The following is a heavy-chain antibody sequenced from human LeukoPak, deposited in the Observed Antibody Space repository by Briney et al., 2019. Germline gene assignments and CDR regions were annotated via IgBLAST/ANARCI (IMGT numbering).Heavy chain of an antibody. CDR2: IYPDESNI. V-gene: IGHV5-51*01. D-gene: IGHD2-2*03. CDR1: GYSFPTYW. J-gene: IGHJ4*02. Sequence: GESLKISRKGSGYSFPTYWIAWVRQMPGKGLEWMGIIYPDESNIRYSPSFQGQVTISADKSISTAYLQWSSLKASDTAMYYCARPPSGGYSSSFEYWGQGTLVTVSS. CDR3: ARPPSGGYSSSFEY.